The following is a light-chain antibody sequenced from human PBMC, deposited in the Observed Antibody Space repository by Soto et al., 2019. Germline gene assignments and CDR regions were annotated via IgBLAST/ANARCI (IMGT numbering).Light chain of an antibody. J-gene: IGKJ1*01. Sequence: EIGMTQPPSTLSVSPGERATLSCRASQSVSSNVAWYQQKPGQAPRLLLYGASIRATGIPARFRGSGSGTEFTLTISSLKSEDFAVYYCQQYNNLWTFGQGTKVDIK. CDR1: QSVSSN. CDR3: QQYNNLWT. CDR2: GAS. V-gene: IGKV3-15*01.